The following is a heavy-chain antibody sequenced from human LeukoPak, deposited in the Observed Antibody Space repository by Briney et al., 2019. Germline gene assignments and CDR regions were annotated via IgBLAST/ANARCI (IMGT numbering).Heavy chain of an antibody. CDR2: ISYDGSNK. CDR1: GFTFSSYS. CDR3: AKGRVGANGYYYYGMDV. J-gene: IGHJ6*02. Sequence: GGSLRLSCAAFGFTFSSYSMHWVRQAPGKGLEWVAVISYDGSNKYYADSVKGRFAISRDNSKNTLYLQMNSLRTEDTAVYYCAKGRVGANGYYYYGMDVWGQGTTVTVSS. D-gene: IGHD1-26*01. V-gene: IGHV3-30*18.